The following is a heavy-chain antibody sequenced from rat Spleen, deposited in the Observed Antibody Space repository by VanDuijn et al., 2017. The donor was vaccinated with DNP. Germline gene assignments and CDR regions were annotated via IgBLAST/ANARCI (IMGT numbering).Heavy chain of an antibody. J-gene: IGHJ2*01. D-gene: IGHD1-7*01. CDR3: ARDRGMNIFYFDY. Sequence: QVQLKESGPGLVQPSETLSLTCTVSGFSLRSESLSWVRQTSGKGPEWMGRMWYDGETAYNSALKSRLSISRDTSKNQVFLKMNSLQSDDTGTYYCARDRGMNIFYFDYWGQGVLVSVSS. CDR1: GFSLRSES. V-gene: IGHV2-34*01. CDR2: MWYDGET.